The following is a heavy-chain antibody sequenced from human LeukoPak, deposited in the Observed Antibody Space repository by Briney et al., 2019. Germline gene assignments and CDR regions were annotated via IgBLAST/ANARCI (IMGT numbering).Heavy chain of an antibody. Sequence: PSETLSLTCTVSGGSISSGSYYWSWIRQPAGKGLEWIGLIYTSGSTNYNPSLKSRVTISVDTSKNQFSLKLSSVTAADTAVYYCARDRITIFGVVTLDYWAREPWSPSP. J-gene: IGHJ4*02. CDR3: ARDRITIFGVVTLDY. D-gene: IGHD3-3*01. V-gene: IGHV4-61*02. CDR1: GGSISSGSYY. CDR2: IYTSGST.